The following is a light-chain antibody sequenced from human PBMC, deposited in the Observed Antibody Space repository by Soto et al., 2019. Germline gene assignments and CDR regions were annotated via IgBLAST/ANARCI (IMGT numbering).Light chain of an antibody. Sequence: ENVLTQSPGTLSLSPGERATLSCRASQSVSSNYLAWYQQKPGQAPRLLVYGASNRATGIPDRFSGRGSGTDFTLTISRLEPEDFAVYYCQQYGGSRAFGQGTKVEIK. CDR3: QQYGGSRA. CDR2: GAS. J-gene: IGKJ1*01. V-gene: IGKV3-20*01. CDR1: QSVSSNY.